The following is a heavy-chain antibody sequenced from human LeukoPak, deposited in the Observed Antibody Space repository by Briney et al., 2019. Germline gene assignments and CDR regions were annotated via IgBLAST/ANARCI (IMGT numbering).Heavy chain of an antibody. Sequence: GGSLRLSCAASGFTFSDYYMSWIRQAPGKGLEWVSYISSSGSTIYYADSVKGRFTISRDNAKNSLYLQMNSLRAEDTAVYYCARETYCTSASCPIGDYFDYWGQGTLVTVSS. J-gene: IGHJ4*02. D-gene: IGHD2-2*01. CDR3: ARETYCTSASCPIGDYFDY. CDR1: GFTFSDYY. CDR2: ISSSGSTI. V-gene: IGHV3-11*04.